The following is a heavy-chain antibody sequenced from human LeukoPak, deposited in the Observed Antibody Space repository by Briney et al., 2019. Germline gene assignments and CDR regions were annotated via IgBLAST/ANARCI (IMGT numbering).Heavy chain of an antibody. CDR3: ARQWEPDAFDI. D-gene: IGHD1-26*01. CDR1: GFTVSSNY. Sequence: GGSLRLSCAASGFTVSSNYMSWVRQAPGKGLEWVSVIYSGGSTYYADSVKGRFAISRDNSKNTLYLQMNSLRAEDTAVYYCARQWEPDAFDIWGQGTMVTVSS. J-gene: IGHJ3*02. V-gene: IGHV3-53*01. CDR2: IYSGGST.